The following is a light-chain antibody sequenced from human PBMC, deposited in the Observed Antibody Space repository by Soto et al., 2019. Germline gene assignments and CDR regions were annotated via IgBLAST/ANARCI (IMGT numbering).Light chain of an antibody. Sequence: DIQMTQSPSSVSASVGARVTITCRASQGISSWVSWYQQKPGKAPKLLIYAASSLQSGVPSRFSGSGSWTDFPLNISRLQPEDFATYYCQQANRLPLTFGGGRKVEIK. V-gene: IGKV1-12*01. CDR1: QGISSW. CDR3: QQANRLPLT. J-gene: IGKJ4*01. CDR2: AAS.